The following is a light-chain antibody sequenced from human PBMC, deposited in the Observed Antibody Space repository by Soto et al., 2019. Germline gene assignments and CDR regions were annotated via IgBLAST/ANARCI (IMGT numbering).Light chain of an antibody. Sequence: DIQMTQYPSSLSASVGDRVTITCRASQDISNYLAWYQQRPGKVPKLLIYAASTLQSGVPSRFSGSGSGTDFTLTINSLLPEDVATYYCQNLDSAAFTFGPGTKVDIK. CDR3: QNLDSAAFT. CDR2: AAS. CDR1: QDISNY. J-gene: IGKJ3*01. V-gene: IGKV1-27*01.